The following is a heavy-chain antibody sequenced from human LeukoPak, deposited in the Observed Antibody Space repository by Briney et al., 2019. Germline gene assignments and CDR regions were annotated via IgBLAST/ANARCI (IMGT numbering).Heavy chain of an antibody. V-gene: IGHV3-23*01. Sequence: PGGSLRLSCAASGFTFSSYWMSWVRQAPGKGLEWVSGISGGGISTYYADSVKGRFTISRDNSKNTLSLQMNSLRAEDTAVYYCARDRLLPDYWGQGTLVTVSS. J-gene: IGHJ4*02. D-gene: IGHD6-25*01. CDR2: ISGGGIST. CDR1: GFTFSSYW. CDR3: ARDRLLPDY.